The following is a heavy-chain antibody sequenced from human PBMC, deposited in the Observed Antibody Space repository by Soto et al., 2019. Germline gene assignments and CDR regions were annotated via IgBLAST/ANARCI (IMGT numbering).Heavy chain of an antibody. CDR2: IYYSGST. V-gene: IGHV4-31*03. D-gene: IGHD6-19*01. CDR1: GGSISSGGYY. Sequence: QVQLQESGPGLVKPSQTLSLTCTVSGGSISSGGYYWSWIRQHPGKGLEWIGYIYYSGSTYYNPSLKSRVTISVDTSKNQFSLKLSSVTAADTAVYYCARKPGIAVAGYNWFDPWGQGTLVTVSS. J-gene: IGHJ5*02. CDR3: ARKPGIAVAGYNWFDP.